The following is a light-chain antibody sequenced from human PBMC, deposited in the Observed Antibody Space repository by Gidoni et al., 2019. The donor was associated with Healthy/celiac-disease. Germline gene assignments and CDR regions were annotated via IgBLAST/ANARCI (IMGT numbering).Light chain of an antibody. Sequence: DIQMTQSPSSLSASIGDRVTITCRASQSIRSYLNWYQQKPGKAPKRLIYAASSLQSGVPSRFSGSGSGTDFTLTISSLQPEDFATYYCQQSYSTLLTFGQGTRLEIK. CDR3: QQSYSTLLT. CDR2: AAS. V-gene: IGKV1-39*01. CDR1: QSIRSY. J-gene: IGKJ5*01.